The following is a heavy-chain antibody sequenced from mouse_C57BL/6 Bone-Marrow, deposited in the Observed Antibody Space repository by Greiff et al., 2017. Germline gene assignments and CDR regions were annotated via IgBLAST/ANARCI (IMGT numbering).Heavy chain of an antibody. V-gene: IGHV1-54*01. CDR3: ARLPYYYSSTYAMDY. D-gene: IGHD1-1*01. Sequence: QVQLQQSGAELVRPGTSVKVSCKASGYAFTNYLIEWVKQRPGQGLEWIGVINPGSGGTNYNEKFKGKATLTADKSSSTAYMQLSSLTSEDSAVYFCARLPYYYSSTYAMDYWGQGTSVTVSS. CDR2: INPGSGGT. J-gene: IGHJ4*01. CDR1: GYAFTNYL.